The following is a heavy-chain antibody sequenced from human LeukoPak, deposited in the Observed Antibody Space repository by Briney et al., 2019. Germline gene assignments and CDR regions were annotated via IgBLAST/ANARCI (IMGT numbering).Heavy chain of an antibody. D-gene: IGHD3-22*01. J-gene: IGHJ3*02. V-gene: IGHV3-20*04. CDR3: ARDRGSAYYDNSAYAFDI. CDR2: INWNGGST. CDR1: GFMFDDFG. Sequence: GGSLGLSCAASGFMFDDFGMTWVRQAPGKGLEWVSSINWNGGSTAYADSVKGRFTISRDNAKISLYLQMNSLRADDTALYYCARDRGSAYYDNSAYAFDIWGQGTVVTVSS.